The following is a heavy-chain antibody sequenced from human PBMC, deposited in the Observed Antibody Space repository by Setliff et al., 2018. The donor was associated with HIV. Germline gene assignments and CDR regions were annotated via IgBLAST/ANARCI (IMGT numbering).Heavy chain of an antibody. D-gene: IGHD3-10*01. Sequence: GGSLRLSCAASGFTFDDYGMTWVRQAPGKGLEWVSGINGNGDNTAYADSVKGRLTISRDNAYNSLYLHMNYLNVEDTAFYYCARELYGSGDLWGQGTLVTVSS. V-gene: IGHV3-20*04. J-gene: IGHJ5*02. CDR2: INGNGDNT. CDR1: GFTFDDYG. CDR3: ARELYGSGDL.